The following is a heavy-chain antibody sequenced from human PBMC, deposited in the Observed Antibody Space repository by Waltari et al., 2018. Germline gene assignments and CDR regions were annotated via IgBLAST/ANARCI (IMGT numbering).Heavy chain of an antibody. V-gene: IGHV3-48*03. Sequence: EEQLVESGGGLVQPGGSLRLSCVASGFGFSSSAMYWVRQAAGKALEWVSSISTSGDSIHYADSVKGRFTISRDNSKSSLYLQLSSLRAEDTAVYYCARVGGYYYYYMDVWGKGTTVTVSS. CDR2: ISTSGDSI. D-gene: IGHD3-16*01. CDR1: GFGFSSSA. CDR3: ARVGGYYYYYMDV. J-gene: IGHJ6*03.